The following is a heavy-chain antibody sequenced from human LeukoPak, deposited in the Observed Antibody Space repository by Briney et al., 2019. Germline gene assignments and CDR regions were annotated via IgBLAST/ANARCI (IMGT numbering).Heavy chain of an antibody. CDR1: GFTFDDYA. CDR3: AKALAARNYYYYYMDV. CDR2: VSWDGGST. J-gene: IGHJ6*03. D-gene: IGHD6-6*01. Sequence: QPGGSLRLSCAASGFTFDDYAMHWVRQAPGKGLELVSLVSWDGGSTYYADSVKGRFTISRDNSKNSLYLQMNSLRAEDTALYYCAKALAARNYYYYYMDVWGKGTTVTVSS. V-gene: IGHV3-43D*04.